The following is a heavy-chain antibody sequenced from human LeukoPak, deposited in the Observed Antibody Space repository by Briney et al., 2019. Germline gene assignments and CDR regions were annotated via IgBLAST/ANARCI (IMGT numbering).Heavy chain of an antibody. J-gene: IGHJ4*02. D-gene: IGHD3-10*01. CDR1: GVSISSGNYY. Sequence: SETLSLTCTVSGVSISSGNYYWTWVRQHPGEALEWIGCISYSGSTYYNPSLKSRVSISLDTSKSQFSLNLSSVTAADTAVYFCARGGSPDWGQGTLSPSPQ. V-gene: IGHV4-31*03. CDR3: ARGGSPD. CDR2: ISYSGST.